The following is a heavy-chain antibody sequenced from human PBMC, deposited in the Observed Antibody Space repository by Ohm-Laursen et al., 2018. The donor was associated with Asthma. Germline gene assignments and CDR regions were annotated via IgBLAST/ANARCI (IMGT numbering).Heavy chain of an antibody. V-gene: IGHV1-69*13. CDR1: GGTFSSYA. J-gene: IGHJ4*02. CDR3: ARVSVGYCSSTSCYGGLDY. D-gene: IGHD2-2*01. CDR2: IIPIFGTA. Sequence: EASVKVSCKASGGTFSSYAISWVRQAPGQGLEWMGGIIPIFGTANYAQKFQGRVTITADESTSTAYMELSSLRSEDTAVYYCARVSVGYCSSTSCYGGLDYWGQGTLVTVSS.